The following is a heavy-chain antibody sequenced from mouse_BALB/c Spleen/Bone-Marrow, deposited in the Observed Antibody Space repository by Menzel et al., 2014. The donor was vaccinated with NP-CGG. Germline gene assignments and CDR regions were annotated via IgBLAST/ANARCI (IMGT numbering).Heavy chain of an antibody. CDR1: GFSLTNYG. CDR3: RGGPWFAY. V-gene: IGHV2-3*01. D-gene: IGHD3-3*01. J-gene: IGHJ3*01. Sequence: VQLQQSGPGLVAPSQSLSITCTVSGFSLTNYGISWVRQPPGKGLEWLGVIWGDGSTNRHSALISRLSISKDNSKSQVLLKLNSLQTDDTATYYCRGGPWFAYWGQGTLVTVSA. CDR2: IWGDGST.